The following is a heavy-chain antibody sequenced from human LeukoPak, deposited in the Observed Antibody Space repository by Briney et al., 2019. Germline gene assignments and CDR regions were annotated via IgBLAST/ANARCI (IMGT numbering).Heavy chain of an antibody. Sequence: SVKVSCKASGGTFSSYAISWVRQAPGQGLEWMGGIIPIFGTANYAQKFQGRVTITTDESTSTAYMELSSLRSEDTAVYYCARVSDESTPRGYSGYYYYYMDVWGKRTTVTVSS. V-gene: IGHV1-69*05. D-gene: IGHD5-12*01. CDR1: GGTFSSYA. J-gene: IGHJ6*03. CDR2: IIPIFGTA. CDR3: ARVSDESTPRGYSGYYYYYMDV.